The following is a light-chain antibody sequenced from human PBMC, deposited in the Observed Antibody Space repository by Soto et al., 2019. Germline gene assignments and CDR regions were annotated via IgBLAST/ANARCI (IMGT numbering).Light chain of an antibody. CDR3: QLWDNKNNEVV. Sequence: SYELTQPPSASLAPGKTARITCGGNNIATYSVHWYRQKPGQAPVLVISNDNDRPSGIPDRFSGSNSGHTATLTIRRVEAGDEADYYCQLWDNKNNEVVFGGGTKLTVL. CDR1: NIATYS. V-gene: IGLV3-21*04. CDR2: NDN. J-gene: IGLJ3*02.